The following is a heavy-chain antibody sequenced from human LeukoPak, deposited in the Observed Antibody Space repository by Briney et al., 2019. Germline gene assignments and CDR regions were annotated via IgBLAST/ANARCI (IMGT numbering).Heavy chain of an antibody. CDR3: ARDGGYNYGYGTDY. CDR2: ISSTSNYI. Sequence: PRGSLRLSCAASGFTFSSYSMNWVRHTPGKGLEWVSYISSTSNYIYYAESVKGRFTISRDNAKNSLYLQMNSLRVEDTAVYYCARDGGYNYGYGTDYWGQGTLVTVSS. J-gene: IGHJ4*02. CDR1: GFTFSSYS. V-gene: IGHV3-21*01. D-gene: IGHD5-18*01.